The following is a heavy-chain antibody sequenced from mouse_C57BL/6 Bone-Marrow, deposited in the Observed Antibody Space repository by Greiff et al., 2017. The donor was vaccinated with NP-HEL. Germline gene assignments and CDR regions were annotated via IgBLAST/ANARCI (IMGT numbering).Heavy chain of an antibody. D-gene: IGHD2-4*01. CDR3: ARGLNYDWYFDV. J-gene: IGHJ1*03. V-gene: IGHV1-50*01. CDR2: IDPSDSYT. Sequence: QVQLQQPGAELVKPGASVKLSCKASGYTFTSYWMQWVKQRPGQGLEWIGEIDPSDSYTNYNQKFKGKATLTVDTSSSTAYMQRSSLTSEDSAVYYCARGLNYDWYFDVWGTGTTVTVSS. CDR1: GYTFTSYW.